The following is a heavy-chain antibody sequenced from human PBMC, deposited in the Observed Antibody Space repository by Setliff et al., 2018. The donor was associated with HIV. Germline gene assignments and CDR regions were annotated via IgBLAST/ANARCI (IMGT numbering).Heavy chain of an antibody. CDR3: ARHDGTYCGGDCYLLGYFDL. D-gene: IGHD2-21*02. CDR1: GDSIISGSYY. V-gene: IGHV4-31*03. CDR2: IYYSGST. Sequence: SETLSLTCIVTGDSIISGSYYWAWIRQHPGKGLEWIGYIYYSGSTYYNPSLKSRLAMSLDTSKNQFSLKLSSVTAADTAVYYCARHDGTYCGGDCYLLGYFDLWGRGTLVTVS. J-gene: IGHJ2*01.